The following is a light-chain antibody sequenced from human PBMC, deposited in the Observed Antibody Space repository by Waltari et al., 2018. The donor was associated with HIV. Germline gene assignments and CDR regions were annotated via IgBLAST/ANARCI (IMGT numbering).Light chain of an antibody. Sequence: QSVLTQPLSASGTPGQRVTISCSGSSSHIGDFSVSWYQHLPGAAPKLLIYANNQRPSGVPGRFSGSRSGTSASLAISGLRSEDEAVYSCAVWDDSLRGGVFGGGTKLTVL. V-gene: IGLV1-47*01. J-gene: IGLJ3*02. CDR2: ANN. CDR3: AVWDDSLRGGV. CDR1: SSHIGDFS.